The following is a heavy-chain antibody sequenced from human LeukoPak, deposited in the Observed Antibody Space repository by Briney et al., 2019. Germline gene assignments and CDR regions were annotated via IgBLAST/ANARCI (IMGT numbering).Heavy chain of an antibody. CDR1: GGSISSYY. V-gene: IGHV4-4*07. D-gene: IGHD1-7*01. Sequence: SETLSLICTVSGGSISSYYWRWIRQPAGRGLEWIGRIYTSGSTNYNASLKSRVTISVDKSKNQFSLKLSSVTAADTAVYYCARDNTGTRYYYYMDVWGKGTTVTVSS. J-gene: IGHJ6*03. CDR2: IYTSGST. CDR3: ARDNTGTRYYYYMDV.